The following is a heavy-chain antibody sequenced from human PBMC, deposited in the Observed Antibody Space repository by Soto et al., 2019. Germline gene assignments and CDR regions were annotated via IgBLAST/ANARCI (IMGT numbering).Heavy chain of an antibody. CDR3: ARDPAP. J-gene: IGHJ5*02. CDR2: TFNSVST. V-gene: IGHV4-31*03. Sequence: QVQLQESGPGLVKPSETLYLTCTVSGGSISRGGYYWIWMRQDPGNGLEWIVYTFNSVSTYYKPSLKSRVTTAVDTSKNQCSLKLTSVNAADTAVYCCARDPAPCGQGTLVTVSS. CDR1: GGSISRGGYY.